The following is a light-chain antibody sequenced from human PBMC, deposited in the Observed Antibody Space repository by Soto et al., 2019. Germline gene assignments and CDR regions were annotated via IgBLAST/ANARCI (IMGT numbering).Light chain of an antibody. J-gene: IGKJ2*01. CDR1: QSVDSSY. Sequence: EIVLTQSPGTLSLSPGERATLSCRASQSVDSSYFAWYQQKSGQAPRLLIYAASSRTTGIPDRFSGSVSVTDFTLTIRRLVPEYFAVYYCQQHSRSQFTFGQGTKLEIK. CDR2: AAS. CDR3: QQHSRSQFT. V-gene: IGKV3-20*01.